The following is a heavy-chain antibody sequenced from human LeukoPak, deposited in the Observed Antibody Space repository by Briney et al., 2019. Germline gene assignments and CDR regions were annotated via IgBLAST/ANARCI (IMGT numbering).Heavy chain of an antibody. CDR3: ARAPVAATYWFDP. D-gene: IGHD2-15*01. J-gene: IGHJ5*02. CDR2: IYYSGST. Sequence: SETLSLTCTVSGGSISSYYWSWIRQPPGKGLEWIGYIYYSGSTNYNPSLKSRVTISVDTSKNQFSLKLSSVTAADTAVYCCARAPVAATYWFDPWGQGTLVTVSS. CDR1: GGSISSYY. V-gene: IGHV4-59*01.